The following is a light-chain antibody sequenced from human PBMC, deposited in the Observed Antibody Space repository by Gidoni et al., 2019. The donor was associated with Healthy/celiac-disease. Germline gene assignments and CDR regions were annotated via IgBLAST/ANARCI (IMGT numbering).Light chain of an antibody. CDR3: QQYYSTPIT. CDR1: QSVLYSSNNKNY. Sequence: DIVMTQSPDSLAVSLGERATINCTSSQSVLYSSNNKNYLAWYQQKPGQPPTLLIYWASTRESGVPDRCSGSGSGTDFTLTISSLQAEDVAVYYCQQYYSTPITFGQGTRLEIK. J-gene: IGKJ5*01. V-gene: IGKV4-1*01. CDR2: WAS.